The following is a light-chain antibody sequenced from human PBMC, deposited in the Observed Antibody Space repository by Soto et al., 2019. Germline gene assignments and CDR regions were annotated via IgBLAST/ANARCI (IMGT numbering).Light chain of an antibody. Sequence: EIVLTQSPATLSLCPGERATLSFRASQSVSSYLAWYQQKPGQAPRLLIYGASNRATGIPDRFSGSGSGTDFTLTISRLEPEDFAVYYCQQYGNSPQTFGQGTKVDIK. J-gene: IGKJ1*01. CDR2: GAS. V-gene: IGKV3-20*01. CDR1: QSVSSY. CDR3: QQYGNSPQT.